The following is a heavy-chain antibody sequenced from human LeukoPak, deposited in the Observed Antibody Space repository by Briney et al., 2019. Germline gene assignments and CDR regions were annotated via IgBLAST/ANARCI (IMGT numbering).Heavy chain of an antibody. CDR2: ISAYNGNT. J-gene: IGHJ5*02. Sequence: GASVKVSCKASGYTFTSYGISWVRQAPGQGLEWMGWISAYNGNTNYAQKLQGRVTMTTDTSTSTAYMELRSLRSDDTAVYYCARGGGYCSGGRCPPRFSDWFDPWGQGTLVTVSS. CDR1: GYTFTSYG. D-gene: IGHD2-15*01. V-gene: IGHV1-18*01. CDR3: ARGGGYCSGGRCPPRFSDWFDP.